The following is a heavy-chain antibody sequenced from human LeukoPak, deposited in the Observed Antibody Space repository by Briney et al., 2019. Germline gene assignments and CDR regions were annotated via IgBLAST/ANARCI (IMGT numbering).Heavy chain of an antibody. CDR3: ARTAEGGYFDL. D-gene: IGHD2-21*02. Sequence: GGSLRLSCAGSGFTFSNYWMHWVRQAPGKGLVWVSRSNGDGSSTTYADSVKGRFTISRDILKNRLYLQMNSLRVEDTAVYYCARTAEGGYFDLWGRGILVTVSS. CDR2: SNGDGSST. J-gene: IGHJ2*01. V-gene: IGHV3-74*01. CDR1: GFTFSNYW.